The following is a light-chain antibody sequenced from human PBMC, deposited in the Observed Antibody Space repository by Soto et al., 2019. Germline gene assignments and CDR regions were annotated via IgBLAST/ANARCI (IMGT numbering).Light chain of an antibody. CDR1: QSVSSSY. V-gene: IGKV3-20*01. Sequence: DIVLTQSPGTLSLSPGERATLSCRASQSVSSSYLAWYQQKPGQAPRLLIYGASSRATGIPDRFSGSGSGTDFTLTISRLEPEDFAVYYCQQYGRSPTTFGQGTKVDI. J-gene: IGKJ1*01. CDR3: QQYGRSPTT. CDR2: GAS.